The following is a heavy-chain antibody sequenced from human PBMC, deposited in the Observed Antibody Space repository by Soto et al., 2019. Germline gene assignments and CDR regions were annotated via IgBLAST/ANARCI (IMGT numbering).Heavy chain of an antibody. CDR2: IKQDESEK. CDR1: GLTFTDYW. D-gene: IGHD1-26*01. CDR3: ASDRFRGTYYLRGVTYFFED. J-gene: IGHJ4*02. Sequence: QTGGSLRLACVIYGLTFTDYWMSWVRQAPGKGLEWVAKIKQDESEKNYLDSVKGRFTISRDNAKNSLYLQMNSLRSEDTAVYYCASDRFRGTYYLRGVTYFFEDWGQGAPVTVSS. V-gene: IGHV3-7*03.